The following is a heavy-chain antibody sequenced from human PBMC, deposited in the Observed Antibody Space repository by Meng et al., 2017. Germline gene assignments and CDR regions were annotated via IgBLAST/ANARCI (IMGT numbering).Heavy chain of an antibody. CDR2: IYPGDSDT. J-gene: IGHJ5*02. V-gene: IGHV5-51*01. CDR1: GYSFTSYW. D-gene: IGHD3-22*01. CDR3: ARQGDHYYDSSGYSLLGVWFDP. Sequence: GESLKISCKGSGYSFTSYWIGWVRQMPGKGLEWMGIIYPGDSDTRYSPSFQGQVTISADKSISTAYLQWSSLKASDTAMYYCARQGDHYYDSSGYSLLGVWFDPWGQGTLVTGSS.